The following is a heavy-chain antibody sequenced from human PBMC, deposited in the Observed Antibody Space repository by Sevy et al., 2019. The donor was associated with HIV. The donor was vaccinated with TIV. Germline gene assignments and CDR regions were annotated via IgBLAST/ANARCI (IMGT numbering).Heavy chain of an antibody. CDR1: GGSISSGGYY. CDR2: IYYSGST. V-gene: IGHV4-31*03. D-gene: IGHD2-2*01. CDR3: ARRPCSSTSCPLDY. J-gene: IGHJ4*02. Sequence: SETLSLTCTVSGGSISSGGYYWSWIRQHAGKGLEWIGYIYYSGSTYYNPSLKSRVTISVDTSKNQFSLKLSSVTAADTAVYYCARRPCSSTSCPLDYWGQGTLVTVSS.